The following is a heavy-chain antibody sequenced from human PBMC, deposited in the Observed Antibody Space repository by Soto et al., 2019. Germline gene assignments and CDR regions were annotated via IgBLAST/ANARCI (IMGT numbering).Heavy chain of an antibody. Sequence: ASVKVSCKASGGTFSIYTISWVRQAPGQGLEWMGWISAYNGNTNYAQKLQGRVTMTTDTSTSTAYMELRSLRSDDTAVYYCARGIPAAMTWFDPWGQGTLVTVSS. V-gene: IGHV1-18*01. J-gene: IGHJ5*02. D-gene: IGHD2-2*01. CDR1: GGTFSIYT. CDR3: ARGIPAAMTWFDP. CDR2: ISAYNGNT.